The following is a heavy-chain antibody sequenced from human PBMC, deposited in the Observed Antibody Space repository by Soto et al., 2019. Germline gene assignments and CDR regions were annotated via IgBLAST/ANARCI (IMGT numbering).Heavy chain of an antibody. CDR1: GGSISSGDYY. CDR3: SRADDYCDPSDY. CDR2: IYYSGST. V-gene: IGHV4-30-4*01. Sequence: QVQLQESGPGLVKPSQTLSLTCTVSGGSISSGDYYWSWIRQPPGKGLEWIGYIYYSGSTYYNPSLKSRVTISVATSKIQFSLKLCSVTAADTAVYYCSRADDYCDPSDYWGQGTLVTVSS. J-gene: IGHJ4*02. D-gene: IGHD4-17*01.